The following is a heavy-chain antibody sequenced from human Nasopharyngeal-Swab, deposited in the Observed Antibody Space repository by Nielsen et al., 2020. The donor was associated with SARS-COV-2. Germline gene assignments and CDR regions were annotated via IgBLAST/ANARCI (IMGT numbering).Heavy chain of an antibody. CDR2: INHSGST. V-gene: IGHV4-34*01. Sequence: GSLRLSCAVYGGSFSAYDWSWIRQPPGKGLEWIGEINHSGSTNYNPSLKSRVTISVDTSKNQFSLKLSSVTAADTAVYYCARGSGYSSGWSQGTLVTVSS. CDR1: GGSFSAYD. D-gene: IGHD6-19*01. J-gene: IGHJ4*02. CDR3: ARGSGYSSG.